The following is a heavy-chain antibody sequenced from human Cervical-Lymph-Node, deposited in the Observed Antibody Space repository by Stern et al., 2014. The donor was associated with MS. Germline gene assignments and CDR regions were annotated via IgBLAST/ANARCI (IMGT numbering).Heavy chain of an antibody. CDR3: ASRGGQRGGYYIQ. D-gene: IGHD3-3*01. CDR1: GGSISHYY. J-gene: IGHJ4*02. V-gene: IGHV4-59*01. Sequence: QVQLQESGPGLVKPSETLSLTCTVSGGSISHYYWSWIRQPPGKGLEWIGYIYYSGSTNYNPSLKSRVTFSVDTSKNQFSLKLSSVTAADTAVYYCASRGGQRGGYYIQWGQGTLVTVSS. CDR2: IYYSGST.